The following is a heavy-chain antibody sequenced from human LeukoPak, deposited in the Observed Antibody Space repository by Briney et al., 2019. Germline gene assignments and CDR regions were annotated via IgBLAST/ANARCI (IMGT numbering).Heavy chain of an antibody. Sequence: PGGSLRLSCAASGFTFSSYAMHWVRQAPGKGLEWVAVISYDGSDKYYADSVKGRFTISRDNSKNTLYLQMNSLRAEDTAVYYCARGATIAFDIWGQGTMVTVSS. CDR2: ISYDGSDK. J-gene: IGHJ3*02. CDR1: GFTFSSYA. D-gene: IGHD5-12*01. CDR3: ARGATIAFDI. V-gene: IGHV3-30-3*01.